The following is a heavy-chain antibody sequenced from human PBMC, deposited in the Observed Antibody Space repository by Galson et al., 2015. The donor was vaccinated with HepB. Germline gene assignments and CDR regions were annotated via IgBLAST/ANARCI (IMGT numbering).Heavy chain of an antibody. CDR3: TSLLLWFGELLLTETPTDY. Sequence: SLRLSCAASGFTFGDYAMSWFRQAPGKGLEWVGFIRSKAYGGTTEYAASVKGRFTISRDDSKSIAYLQMNSLKTEDTAVYYCTSLLLWFGELLLTETPTDYWGQGTLVTVSS. CDR2: IRSKAYGGTT. D-gene: IGHD3-10*01. CDR1: GFTFGDYA. J-gene: IGHJ4*02. V-gene: IGHV3-49*03.